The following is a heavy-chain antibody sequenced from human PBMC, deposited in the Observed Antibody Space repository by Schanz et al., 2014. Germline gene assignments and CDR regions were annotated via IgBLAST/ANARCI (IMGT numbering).Heavy chain of an antibody. Sequence: QVQLVQSGAEVKKPGASVKVSCKASGYTFTSYGISWVRQAPGQRLEWMGWINTGSGDTKYSQNFQGRVTITRDTSANTAYMELRSLRSDDTAVYYCAKAEYDILTDSYSRLDPWGQGTLVTVSS. CDR1: GYTFTSYG. J-gene: IGHJ5*02. CDR3: AKAEYDILTDSYSRLDP. D-gene: IGHD3-9*01. CDR2: INTGSGDT. V-gene: IGHV1-18*01.